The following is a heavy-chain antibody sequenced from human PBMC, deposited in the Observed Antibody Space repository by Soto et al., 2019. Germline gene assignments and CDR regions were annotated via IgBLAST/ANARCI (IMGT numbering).Heavy chain of an antibody. V-gene: IGHV3-33*06. D-gene: IGHD2-21*02. J-gene: IGHJ4*02. CDR1: GFTFSSYG. CDR3: AKGDSGVY. CDR2: IWYDGSNK. Sequence: QVQLVESGGGVVQPGRSLRLSCAASGFTFSSYGMHWVRQAPGKGLEWVAVIWYDGSNKYYADSVKGRFTISSDNSKNSLYRQMNSLRAEDPAVYYCAKGDSGVYWGQGTLVTVSS.